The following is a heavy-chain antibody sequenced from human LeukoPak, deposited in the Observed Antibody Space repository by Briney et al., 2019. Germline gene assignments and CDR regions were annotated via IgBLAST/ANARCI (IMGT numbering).Heavy chain of an antibody. D-gene: IGHD3-10*01. Sequence: GGSLRLSCAASGFTFSSYSMNWVRQAPGKGLEWVSSISSSSSSYIYYADSVKGRFTISRDNAKNSLYLQMNSLRAEDTAVYYCARAPYYYGSGILFYFDYWGQGTLVTVSS. CDR3: ARAPYYYGSGILFYFDY. CDR1: GFTFSSYS. V-gene: IGHV3-21*01. CDR2: ISSSSSSYI. J-gene: IGHJ4*02.